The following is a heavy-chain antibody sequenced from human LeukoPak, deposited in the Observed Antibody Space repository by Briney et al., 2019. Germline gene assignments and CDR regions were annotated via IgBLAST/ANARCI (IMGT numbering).Heavy chain of an antibody. J-gene: IGHJ6*04. CDR3: ASSANLYYDYVWGESSLWDV. Sequence: SETLSLTCTVSGGSISSSSYYWGWIRQPPGKGLEWIGSIYYSGSTYYNPSLKSRVTISVDTSKNQFSLKLSSVTAADTAVYYCASSANLYYDYVWGESSLWDVWGKGTTVTVSS. CDR2: IYYSGST. D-gene: IGHD3-16*01. V-gene: IGHV4-39*07. CDR1: GGSISSSSYY.